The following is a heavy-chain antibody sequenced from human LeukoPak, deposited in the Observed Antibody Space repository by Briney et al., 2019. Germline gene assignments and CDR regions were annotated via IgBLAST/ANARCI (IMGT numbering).Heavy chain of an antibody. CDR1: GGSISSYY. Sequence: PSETLSLTCTVSGGSISSYYWSWIRQPPGKGLEWIGYIYYSGSTNYNPSLESRVTISVDTSKNQFSLKLSSVTAADTAVYYCTRDRIAAAGSYGMDVWGQGTTVTVSS. V-gene: IGHV4-59*01. CDR3: TRDRIAAAGSYGMDV. CDR2: IYYSGST. J-gene: IGHJ6*02. D-gene: IGHD6-13*01.